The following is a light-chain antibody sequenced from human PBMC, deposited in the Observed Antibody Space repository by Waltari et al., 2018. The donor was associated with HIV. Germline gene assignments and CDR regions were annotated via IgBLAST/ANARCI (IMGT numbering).Light chain of an antibody. CDR1: QSVSSD. Sequence: IVLTQSPGTLSLSPGERATFSCRASQSVSSDLAWYHQRPGQAPRLLIYSASTRATGIPDRFSGSGSETDVTLTINSLEPEDSAVYYCQHYTSSPTWTFGQGTKVEIK. V-gene: IGKV3-20*01. CDR3: QHYTSSPTWT. CDR2: SAS. J-gene: IGKJ1*01.